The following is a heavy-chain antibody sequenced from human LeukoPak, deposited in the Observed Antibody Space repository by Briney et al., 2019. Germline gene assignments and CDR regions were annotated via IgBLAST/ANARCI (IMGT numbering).Heavy chain of an antibody. CDR2: IYTSGST. CDR1: GGSISSYY. Sequence: PSETLSLTCTVSGGSISSYYWSWIRQPAGKGPEWIGRIYTSGSTNYNPSLKSRVTMSVDTSKNQFSLKLSSVTAADTAVYYCARARYNWNYGGLNWFDPWGQGTLVTVSS. V-gene: IGHV4-4*07. J-gene: IGHJ5*02. CDR3: ARARYNWNYGGLNWFDP. D-gene: IGHD1-7*01.